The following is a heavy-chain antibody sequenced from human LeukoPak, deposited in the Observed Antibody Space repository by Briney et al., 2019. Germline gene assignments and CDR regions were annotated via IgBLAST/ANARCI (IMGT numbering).Heavy chain of an antibody. D-gene: IGHD6-19*01. CDR1: GFTFSSYA. J-gene: IGHJ4*02. Sequence: GGSLRLSCAASGFTFSSYAMSWVRQAPGKGLEWVSAISGSGGSTYYADSVKGRFTISRDNSKNTLYLQMNSLRAEDTAVYYCAKVSTKSSGWSLYYFDYWGQGTLVTVSS. V-gene: IGHV3-23*01. CDR2: ISGSGGST. CDR3: AKVSTKSSGWSLYYFDY.